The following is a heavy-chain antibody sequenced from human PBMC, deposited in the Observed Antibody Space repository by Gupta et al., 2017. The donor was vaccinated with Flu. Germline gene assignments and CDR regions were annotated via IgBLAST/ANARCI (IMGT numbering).Heavy chain of an antibody. CDR1: GYTFTSYY. J-gene: IGHJ6*02. Sequence: QVQLVQSGAEVKKPGASVKVSCKASGYTFTSYYMHWVRQAPGQGLEWMGIINPSGGSTSYAQKFQGRVTMTRDTSTSTVYMELSSLRSEDTAVYYCARAMELEQYDYYGMDVWGQGTTVTVSS. CDR3: ARAMELEQYDYYGMDV. CDR2: INPSGGST. V-gene: IGHV1-46*01. D-gene: IGHD1/OR15-1a*01.